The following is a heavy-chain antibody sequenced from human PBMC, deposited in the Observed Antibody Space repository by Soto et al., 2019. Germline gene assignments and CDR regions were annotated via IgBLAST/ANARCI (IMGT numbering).Heavy chain of an antibody. V-gene: IGHV3-23*01. J-gene: IGHJ2*01. CDR1: GFTFSAYA. CDR2: IHGGGGAT. D-gene: IGHD3-9*01. Sequence: EVQLLESGGGLVQPGGSLRLSCAASGFTFSAYAMDWVRQAPGKGLEWVSTIHGGGGATHYADSVKGRFTISRDDSKNTLNAQMNSLRAEDTAVYYCAKFEGHPRECWYLDVWGRGTPVTVSS. CDR3: AKFEGHPRECWYLDV.